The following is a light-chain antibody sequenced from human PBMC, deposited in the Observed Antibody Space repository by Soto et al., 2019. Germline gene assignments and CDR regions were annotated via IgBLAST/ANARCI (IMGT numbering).Light chain of an antibody. CDR2: GAS. CDR3: QQYGGSPFT. V-gene: IGKV3-20*01. J-gene: IGKJ3*01. Sequence: EIVLTQSPGTLSLSPGERATLSCRASQSLSGSYLAWYQQKPGQAPRLLIYGASSRATGIPDRFSGSGSGTDFTLTISRLEPEDFAVYYCQQYGGSPFTFGPGTKVDIK. CDR1: QSLSGSY.